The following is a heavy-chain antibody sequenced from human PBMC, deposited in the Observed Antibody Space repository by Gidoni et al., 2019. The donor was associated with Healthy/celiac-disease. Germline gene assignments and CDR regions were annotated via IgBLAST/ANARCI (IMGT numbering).Heavy chain of an antibody. CDR1: GFTFSSYA. CDR2: ISGSGGST. J-gene: IGHJ1*01. CDR3: AQCSGLQPRSYYQNVPACEYFQH. D-gene: IGHD3-10*01. Sequence: EVQLLESGGGLVQPGGSLRLSCAAYGFTFSSYAMSWVRQAPGKGLEWVSAISGSGGSTYYAASVKRRFTTARDNSKNTLYLQMNSLRAEDTSVYYLAQCSGLQPRSYYQNVPACEYFQHWGQGTLVTVSS. V-gene: IGHV3-23*01.